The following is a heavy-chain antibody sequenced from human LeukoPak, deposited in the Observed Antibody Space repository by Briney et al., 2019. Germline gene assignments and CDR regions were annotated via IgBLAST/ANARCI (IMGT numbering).Heavy chain of an antibody. D-gene: IGHD4-23*01. Sequence: GGSLRLSCAASGFTVRDFWMAWFRQAPGKGLEWVAHIKEDGTAEYYVDSVRGRFTISKDDDKNSLSLQMNSLRVEDTAVYYCVRGGWELDYWGQGTLVTVSS. J-gene: IGHJ4*02. CDR2: IKEDGTAE. CDR3: VRGGWELDY. V-gene: IGHV3-7*01. CDR1: GFTVRDFW.